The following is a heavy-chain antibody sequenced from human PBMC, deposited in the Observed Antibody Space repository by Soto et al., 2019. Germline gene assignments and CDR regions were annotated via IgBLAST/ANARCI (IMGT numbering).Heavy chain of an antibody. CDR3: AKDRMGAGIRGYFDY. D-gene: IGHD3-10*01. V-gene: IGHV3-30*18. J-gene: IGHJ4*02. CDR2: ISYDGSNK. Sequence: QVQLVESGGGVVQPGESLTLSCAGSGFTFSSYGMDWVRQAPGKGLEWVAVISYDGSNKYYVDSVKGRFTISRDNSKNTLYLQMNSLRAEDTAVYYCAKDRMGAGIRGYFDYWGQGMLVTVSS. CDR1: GFTFSSYG.